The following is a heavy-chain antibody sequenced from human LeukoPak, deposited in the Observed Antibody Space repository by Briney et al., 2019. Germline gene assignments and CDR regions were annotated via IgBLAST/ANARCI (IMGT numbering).Heavy chain of an antibody. V-gene: IGHV1-18*01. CDR2: ISAYNGNT. CDR1: GYTFTSYG. Sequence: ASVKVSCKASGYTFTSYGISWVRQAPGQGLEWMGWISAYNGNTNYAQKLQGRVTMTTDTSTSTAYMELRSLRSDDTAVYYCARLRPLYSSGSGYFDYWGQGTLVTVSS. CDR3: ARLRPLYSSGSGYFDY. J-gene: IGHJ4*02. D-gene: IGHD6-19*01.